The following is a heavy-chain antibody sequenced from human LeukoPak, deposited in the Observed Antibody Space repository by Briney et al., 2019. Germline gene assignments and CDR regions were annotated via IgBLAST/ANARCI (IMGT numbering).Heavy chain of an antibody. V-gene: IGHV3-53*01. D-gene: IGHD3-22*01. CDR3: ASQKEDYYDSSGHR. J-gene: IGHJ5*02. CDR1: GFTVSSNY. CDR2: IYSGGST. Sequence: PGGSLRLSCAASGFTVSSNYMSWVRQAPGKGLEWVSVIYSGGSTYYADSVKGRFTISRHNSKNTLYLQMNSLGAEDTAVYYCASQKEDYYDSSGHRWGQGTLVTVSS.